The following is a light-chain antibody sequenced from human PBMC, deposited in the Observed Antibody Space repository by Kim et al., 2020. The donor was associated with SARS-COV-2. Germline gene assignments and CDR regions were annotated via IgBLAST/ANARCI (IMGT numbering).Light chain of an antibody. Sequence: EIVLTQSPATLSLSPGERATLYCRASQSVSSHFAWYQQKPGQAPRLLIYDTSDRVTGIPARFSGSGSGTDFTLTISSLEPEDFAVYYCQQRRTWPIFGGGTKVDIK. CDR3: QQRRTWPI. J-gene: IGKJ4*01. V-gene: IGKV3-11*01. CDR2: DTS. CDR1: QSVSSH.